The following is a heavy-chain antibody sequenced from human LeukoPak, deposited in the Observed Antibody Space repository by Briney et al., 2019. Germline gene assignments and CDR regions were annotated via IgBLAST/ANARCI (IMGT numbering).Heavy chain of an antibody. V-gene: IGHV3-21*01. CDR2: ISSSSSYI. D-gene: IGHD6-13*01. J-gene: IGHJ4*02. CDR1: EFTFSSYS. Sequence: GGSLRLSCAASEFTFSSYSMNWVRQAPGKGLEWVSSISSSSSYIYYADSVKGRFTISRDNAKNSLYLQMNSLRAEDTAVYYCARDSTEGIAAAATGYWGQGTLVTVSS. CDR3: ARDSTEGIAAAATGY.